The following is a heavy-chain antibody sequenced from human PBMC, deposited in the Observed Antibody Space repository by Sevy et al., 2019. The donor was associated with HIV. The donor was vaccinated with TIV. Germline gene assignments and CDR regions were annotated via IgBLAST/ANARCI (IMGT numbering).Heavy chain of an antibody. V-gene: IGHV3-30*18. CDR2: ISKNGDYK. CDR1: GFSFSTNG. D-gene: IGHD6-19*01. Sequence: GGSLRLSCAGSGFSFSTNGMHWVRQAPGKGLDWVAVISKNGDYKYYADSVKGRFTISKDNPKNTLFLQMNSRRTEDTALYYCAKDGGYSIGWYPRFDPWGQGTLVTVSS. J-gene: IGHJ5*02. CDR3: AKDGGYSIGWYPRFDP.